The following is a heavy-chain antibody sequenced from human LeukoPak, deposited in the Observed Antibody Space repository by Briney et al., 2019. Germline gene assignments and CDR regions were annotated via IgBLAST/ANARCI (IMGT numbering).Heavy chain of an antibody. V-gene: IGHV4-59*01. Sequence: PETLSLTCTVSGGSISSSYWSWIQQPPGKGLEWIGYIHYSGNTNYTPTLKNRLTMSVDTSKNQFSLKLSSVTAADTAVYYCVRGYYDSSGSSNTFDIWGQGTMVTVSS. J-gene: IGHJ3*02. D-gene: IGHD3-22*01. CDR2: IHYSGNT. CDR1: GGSISSSY. CDR3: VRGYYDSSGSSNTFDI.